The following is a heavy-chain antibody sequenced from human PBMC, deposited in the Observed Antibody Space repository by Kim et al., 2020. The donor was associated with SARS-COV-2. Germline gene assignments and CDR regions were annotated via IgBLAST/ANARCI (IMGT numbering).Heavy chain of an antibody. CDR2: IIPIFGTA. V-gene: IGHV1-69*13. Sequence: SVKVSCKASGGTFSSYAISWVRQAPGQGLEWMGGIIPIFGTANYAQKFQGRVTITADESTSTAYMELSSLRSEDTAVYYCARVSSGGEQLRPINWFDPWGQGTLVTVSS. J-gene: IGHJ5*02. CDR1: GGTFSSYA. CDR3: ARVSSGGEQLRPINWFDP. D-gene: IGHD6-6*01.